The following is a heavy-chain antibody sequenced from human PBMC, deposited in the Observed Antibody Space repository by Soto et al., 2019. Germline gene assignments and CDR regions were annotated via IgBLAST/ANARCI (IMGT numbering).Heavy chain of an antibody. J-gene: IGHJ4*01. CDR1: GASSSYYH. V-gene: IGHV4-59*01. Sequence: SETLSLTCTVSGASSSYYHWNWIRQPPGKGLEWIGYIYYSGTYYTPSLTSRVSMSLDTSKTQFSLNLKSVNTSDTAVYFCALGGFNYGRPFDFWGHGTQVTVSS. CDR3: ALGGFNYGRPFDF. D-gene: IGHD5-18*01. CDR2: IYYSGT.